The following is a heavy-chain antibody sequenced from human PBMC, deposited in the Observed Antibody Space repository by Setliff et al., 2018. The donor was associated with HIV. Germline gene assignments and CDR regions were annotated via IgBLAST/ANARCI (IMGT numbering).Heavy chain of an antibody. CDR1: GGSISSYY. D-gene: IGHD6-13*01. CDR3: ASAYIAAAGTEYFQH. CDR2: IYTSGST. V-gene: IGHV4-4*07. J-gene: IGHJ1*01. Sequence: SETLSLTCTVSGGSISSYYWSWIRQPAGKGLEWIGHIYTSGSTNYNPSLKSRVTMSVDTSKNQFSLKLSSVTAADTAVYYCASAYIAAAGTEYFQHWGQGTLVTVSS.